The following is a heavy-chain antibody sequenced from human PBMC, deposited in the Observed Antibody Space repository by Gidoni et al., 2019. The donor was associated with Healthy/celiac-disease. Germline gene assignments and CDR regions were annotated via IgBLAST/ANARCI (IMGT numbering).Heavy chain of an antibody. CDR1: GYPFTRYG. V-gene: IGHV1-18*01. D-gene: IGHD3-3*01. CDR2: ISAYNGNT. CDR3: ARDPFPSEWYYYYYMDV. J-gene: IGHJ6*03. Sequence: QVQLVQSGAEVKKPGASVKVSCKASGYPFTRYGISWVRQAPGQGLEWMGWISAYNGNTNYAQKLQGRVTMTTDTSTSTAYMELRSLRSDDTAVYYCARDPFPSEWYYYYYMDVWGKGTTVTVSS.